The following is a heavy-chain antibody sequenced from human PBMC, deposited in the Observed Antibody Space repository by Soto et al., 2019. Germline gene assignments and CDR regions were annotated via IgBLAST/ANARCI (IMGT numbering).Heavy chain of an antibody. Sequence: EVQLEQSGAEVRKPGEALKISCKASGYNLTNYWIAWVRQMPGKGLEWMGLIYLPDSDTRYSPYFQGQVTISADKSTNTAWLQWSSLKASDTAMYYCARQSYGSVLTALDYWGQGTLVSVSS. CDR1: GYNLTNYW. CDR3: ARQSYGSVLTALDY. CDR2: IYLPDSDT. D-gene: IGHD4-17*01. J-gene: IGHJ4*02. V-gene: IGHV5-51*01.